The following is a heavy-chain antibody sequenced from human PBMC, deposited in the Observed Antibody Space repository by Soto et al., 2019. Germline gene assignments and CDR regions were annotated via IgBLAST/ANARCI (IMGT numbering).Heavy chain of an antibody. Sequence: QVQLVESGGGVVQPGRSLRLSCAASGFTFSSYGMHWVRQAPGKGLEWVAVIWYDGSNKYYADSVKGRFTISRDNSKNTLYLQMNSLRAEDTAVYYCARDEVGAKLMYYFDYWGQGTLVTVSS. D-gene: IGHD1-26*01. CDR1: GFTFSSYG. V-gene: IGHV3-33*01. J-gene: IGHJ4*02. CDR2: IWYDGSNK. CDR3: ARDEVGAKLMYYFDY.